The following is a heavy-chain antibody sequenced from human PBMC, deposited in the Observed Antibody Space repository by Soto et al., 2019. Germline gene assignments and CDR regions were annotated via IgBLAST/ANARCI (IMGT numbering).Heavy chain of an antibody. CDR2: IWYDGSNK. CDR1: GFTFSSYG. Sequence: QVQLVESGGGVVQPGRSLRLSCAASGFTFSSYGMHWVRQAPGKGLEWVAVIWYDGSNKYYADSVKGRFTISRDNYKNTLYLQMNSLRAEDTAVYYCEREGTAWRPYYYGMDVWGQGTTVTVSS. V-gene: IGHV3-33*01. J-gene: IGHJ6*02. D-gene: IGHD3-10*01. CDR3: EREGTAWRPYYYGMDV.